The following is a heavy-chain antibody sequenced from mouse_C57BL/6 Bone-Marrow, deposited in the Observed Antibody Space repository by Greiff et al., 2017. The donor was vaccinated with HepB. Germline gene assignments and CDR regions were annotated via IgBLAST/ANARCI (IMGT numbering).Heavy chain of an antibody. V-gene: IGHV1-50*01. CDR2: IAPSDSYT. D-gene: IGHD1-1*01. J-gene: IGHJ3*01. CDR1: GYTFTSYW. Sequence: VQLQQPGAELVKPGASVKLSCKASGYTFTSYWMQWVKQRPGQGLEWIGEIAPSDSYTNYNQKFKGKATLTVDTSSRTAYMQLSSLTSEDSAVYYGARDYYGSSAWFAYWGQGTLVTVSA. CDR3: ARDYYGSSAWFAY.